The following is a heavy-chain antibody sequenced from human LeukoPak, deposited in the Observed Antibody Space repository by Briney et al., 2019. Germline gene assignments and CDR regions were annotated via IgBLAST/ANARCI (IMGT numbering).Heavy chain of an antibody. CDR2: ISGSGGST. CDR3: AKAGETNWGSHLDY. V-gene: IGHV3-23*01. D-gene: IGHD7-27*01. CDR1: GFTFSSYA. Sequence: PGGSLRLSCAASGFTFSSYAMSWVRQAPGKGLEWVSAISGSGGSTYYADSVKGRFTISRDNSKNTLYLQMNSLRAEGTAVYYCAKAGETNWGSHLDYWGQGTLVTVSS. J-gene: IGHJ4*02.